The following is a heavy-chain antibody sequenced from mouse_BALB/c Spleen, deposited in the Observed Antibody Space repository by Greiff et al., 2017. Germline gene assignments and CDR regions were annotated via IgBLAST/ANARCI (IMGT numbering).Heavy chain of an antibody. CDR3: ARDYYGNFDY. CDR2: INPGSGGT. D-gene: IGHD2-1*01. V-gene: IGHV1-54*01. J-gene: IGHJ2*01. Sequence: QVHLVESGAELVRPGTSVKVSCKASGYAFTNYLIEWVKQRPGQGLEWIGVINPGSGGTNYNEKFKGKATLTADKSSSTAYMQLSSLTSDDSAVYFCARDYYGNFDYWGQGTTLTVSS. CDR1: GYAFTNYL.